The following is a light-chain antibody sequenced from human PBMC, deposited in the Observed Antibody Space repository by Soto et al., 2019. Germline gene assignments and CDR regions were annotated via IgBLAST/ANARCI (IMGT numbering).Light chain of an antibody. J-gene: IGLJ2*01. CDR1: SNDVGIYNY. V-gene: IGLV2-14*03. Sequence: QSALTQPASVSGSPGQSTTISCTGTSNDVGIYNYVSWYQHHPGKAPKLIIYDVSYRPSGVSNRFSGSKSGNTASLTISGLQSEDEADYYCSSYTTSSTVVFGGGTKLTVL. CDR2: DVS. CDR3: SSYTTSSTVV.